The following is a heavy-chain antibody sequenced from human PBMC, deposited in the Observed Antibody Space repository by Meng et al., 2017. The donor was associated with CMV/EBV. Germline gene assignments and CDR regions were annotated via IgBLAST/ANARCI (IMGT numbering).Heavy chain of an antibody. J-gene: IGHJ4*02. CDR1: GFTFSSYS. CDR3: ARDYYGSGTDGFDY. D-gene: IGHD3-10*01. Sequence: GESLKISCAASGFTFSSYSMNWVRQAPGKGLEWVSSISSSSSYIYYADSVKGRFTISRDNSKNTLYLQMNSLRAEDTAVYYCARDYYGSGTDGFDYWGQGTLVTVSS. CDR2: ISSSSSYI. V-gene: IGHV3-21*01.